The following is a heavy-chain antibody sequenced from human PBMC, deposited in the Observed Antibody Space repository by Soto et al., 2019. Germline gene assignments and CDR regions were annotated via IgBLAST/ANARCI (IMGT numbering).Heavy chain of an antibody. V-gene: IGHV3-7*01. D-gene: IGHD2-15*01. CDR3: ARDHCPTKYCSPTSGDY. CDR1: GFTFSSYW. Sequence: PGGSLRLSCAASGFTFSSYWMSWVRQAPGKGLEWVANIKQDGSEKYYVDSVKGRFTISRDNAKNSLYLQMNSLRAEDTAVYYCARDHCPTKYCSPTSGDYWGQGTLVTVSS. J-gene: IGHJ4*02. CDR2: IKQDGSEK.